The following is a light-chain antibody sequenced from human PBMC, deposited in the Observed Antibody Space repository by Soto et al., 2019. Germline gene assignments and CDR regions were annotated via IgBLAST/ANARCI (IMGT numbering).Light chain of an antibody. CDR2: GAS. Sequence: EIVLTQSPGTLSVSPGDRVTLSCRASQSISINLAWYQHKPGQAPRLLIHGASTRATGIPARISGSGSGTEFTLTISSLEPEDFAVYYCQERSNWPRITFGQGTRLEIK. CDR1: QSISIN. V-gene: IGKV3D-15*01. J-gene: IGKJ5*01. CDR3: QERSNWPRIT.